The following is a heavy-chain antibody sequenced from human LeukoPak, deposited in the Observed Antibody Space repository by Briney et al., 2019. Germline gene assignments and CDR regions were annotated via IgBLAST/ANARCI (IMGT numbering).Heavy chain of an antibody. CDR1: GESFSSYY. CDR3: ARVDGDGYNIPDY. CDR2: INHSGNT. V-gene: IGHV4-34*01. Sequence: SETLPLTCAVYGESFSSYYWSWIRQPPGKGLEWIGEINHSGNTNYNPSLKSRVTISVDTSKNQFSLKLSSVTAADTAVYYCARVDGDGYNIPDYWGQGTLVTVSS. J-gene: IGHJ4*02. D-gene: IGHD5-24*01.